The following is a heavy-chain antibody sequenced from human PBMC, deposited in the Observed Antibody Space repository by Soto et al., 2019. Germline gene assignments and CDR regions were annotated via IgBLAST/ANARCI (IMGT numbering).Heavy chain of an antibody. D-gene: IGHD2-2*01. CDR1: DYIFTNYD. CDR2: ISGHNGNT. V-gene: IGHV1-18*01. Sequence: ASVKVSCKASDYIFTNYDISWVRQAPGQGLEWMGWISGHNGNTYSAQKFQGRVTMTTDTTTSTAYMELRSLRSDDTAAYYCARGLSREGSSLGYWGQGTLVTVSS. CDR3: ARGLSREGSSLGY. J-gene: IGHJ4*02.